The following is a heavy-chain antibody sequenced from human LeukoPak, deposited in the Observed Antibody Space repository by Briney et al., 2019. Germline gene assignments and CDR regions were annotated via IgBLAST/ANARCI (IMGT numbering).Heavy chain of an antibody. Sequence: GGSLRLSCAASGFTFSVTAMSWVRQAPGKGLQWVSGISGGSGSTYYADSVKGRFTISRDNPKNTLYLQMNTLRAEDTAVYYCAKVRTYCSGGTCYSHYFYGMDVWGQGTTVTVSS. CDR2: ISGGSGST. J-gene: IGHJ6*02. CDR3: AKVRTYCSGGTCYSHYFYGMDV. CDR1: GFTFSVTA. V-gene: IGHV3-23*01. D-gene: IGHD2-15*01.